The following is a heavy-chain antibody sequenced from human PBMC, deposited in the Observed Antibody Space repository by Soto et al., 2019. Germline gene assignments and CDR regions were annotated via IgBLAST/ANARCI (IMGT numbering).Heavy chain of an antibody. CDR1: GGSFSGYY. Sequence: PSETLSLTCAVYGGSFSGYYWSWIRQPPGKGLEWIGEINHSGSTNYNPSLKSRATISVDTSKNQFSLKLSSVTAADTAVYYCAGLKARPGYYYYYGMDVWGQGTTVTVSS. CDR3: AGLKARPGYYYYYGMDV. CDR2: INHSGST. V-gene: IGHV4-34*01. J-gene: IGHJ6*02.